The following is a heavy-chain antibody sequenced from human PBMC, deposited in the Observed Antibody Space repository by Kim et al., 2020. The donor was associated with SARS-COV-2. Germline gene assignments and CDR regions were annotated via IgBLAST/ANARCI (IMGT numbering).Heavy chain of an antibody. CDR3: ASRGGHHFGVRSPGHH. V-gene: IGHV1-2*02. CDR1: GYTFTDYY. D-gene: IGHD2-15*01. CDR2: INPNSGGT. J-gene: IGHJ1*01. Sequence: ASVKVSCKTSGYTFTDYYMDWVRQAPGQGLEWMGWINPNSGGTNYAQKFQGRVTMTRDTSISTAYMEMRSLTSDDTAVYYCASRGGHHFGVRSPGHHWGQ.